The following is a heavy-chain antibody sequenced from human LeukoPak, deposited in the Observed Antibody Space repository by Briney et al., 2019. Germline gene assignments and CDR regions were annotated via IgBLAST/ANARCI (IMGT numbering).Heavy chain of an antibody. CDR2: ISHDVKTT. Sequence: GGSLRLSCVASGFSFSGSVIHWVRQAPGKGLEWVADISHDVKTTYYADSAKGRFTISRDNSRNTVFLQMNRLRPEDTAVYYCVKEAYYGWGSSPTFYFDYWGQGTRVTVSS. CDR3: VKEAYYGWGSSPTFYFDY. V-gene: IGHV3-30*04. CDR1: GFSFSGSV. J-gene: IGHJ4*02. D-gene: IGHD3-10*01.